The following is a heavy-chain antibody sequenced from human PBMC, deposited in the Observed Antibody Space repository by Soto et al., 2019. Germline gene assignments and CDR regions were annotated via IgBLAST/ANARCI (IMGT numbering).Heavy chain of an antibody. CDR1: GYTFTSYY. V-gene: IGHV1-46*01. Sequence: ASVKVSCKASGYTFTSYYMHWVRQAPGQGLEWMGIINPSGGSTSYAQKFQGRVTMTRDTSTSTVYMELSSLRSEDTAVYYCASYDCGGTHAFDIWGQGTMVTVSS. D-gene: IGHD4-17*01. J-gene: IGHJ3*02. CDR2: INPSGGST. CDR3: ASYDCGGTHAFDI.